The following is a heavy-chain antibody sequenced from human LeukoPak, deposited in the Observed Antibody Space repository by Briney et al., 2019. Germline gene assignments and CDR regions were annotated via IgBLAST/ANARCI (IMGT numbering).Heavy chain of an antibody. CDR1: GFTFSSYG. CDR3: AKDSTVGFY. D-gene: IGHD4-17*01. CDR2: ISYDGSNK. Sequence: GRSLRLSCAASGFTFSSYGMHWVRQAPGKGLEWVAVISYDGSNKYYADSVKGRFTISRDNSKNTLYLQVNSLRAEDTAVYYCAKDSTVGFYWGQGTLVTVSS. V-gene: IGHV3-30*18. J-gene: IGHJ4*02.